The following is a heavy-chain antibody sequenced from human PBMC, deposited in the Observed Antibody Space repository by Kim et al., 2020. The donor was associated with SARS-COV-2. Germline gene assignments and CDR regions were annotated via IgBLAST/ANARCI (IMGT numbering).Heavy chain of an antibody. V-gene: IGHV1-69*13. CDR3: ARDSRNDYCEYVPNYYGMEV. J-gene: IGHJ6*02. CDR2: IIPIFGTA. Sequence: SVKVSCKASGDTFSSYAISWVRQAPGQGLEWMGWIIPIFGTANYAQKFQGRVTITADASTSTAYMELSSLRSEDTAVYYCARDSRNDYCEYVPNYYGMEVCGQRSTVSVSS. CDR1: GDTFSSYA. D-gene: IGHD4-17*01.